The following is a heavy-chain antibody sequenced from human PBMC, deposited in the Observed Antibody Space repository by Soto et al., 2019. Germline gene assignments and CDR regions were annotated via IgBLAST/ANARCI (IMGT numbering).Heavy chain of an antibody. CDR2: ISSTTSYV. CDR1: GFTFSRYG. D-gene: IGHD3-22*01. CDR3: ARLLYDSRGYYYFDY. V-gene: IGHV3-21*06. Sequence: GGSLRLSCAASGFTFSRYGMNWLRQAPGKGLEWVASISSTTSYVYYADSVKGRFSTSRDNAKNILYLEMFSLKLTSVTAADTAVYYCARLLYDSRGYYYFDYWGQGTLVTVSS. J-gene: IGHJ4*02.